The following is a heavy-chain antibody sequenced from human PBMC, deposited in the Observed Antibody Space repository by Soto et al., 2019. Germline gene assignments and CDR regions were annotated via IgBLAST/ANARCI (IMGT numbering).Heavy chain of an antibody. Sequence: QVQLVQSGAEVKMPGASVKVSCKTSGYTFTSYYINWVRQAPGQGLEWMGWINAYNGNTNYAQKLQGRVTMTTDTSTNTAYMELRRLRSDDTGLYYCARDRKGDYWGQGTLVTVSS. CDR2: INAYNGNT. CDR3: ARDRKGDY. CDR1: GYTFTSYY. J-gene: IGHJ4*02. V-gene: IGHV1-18*04.